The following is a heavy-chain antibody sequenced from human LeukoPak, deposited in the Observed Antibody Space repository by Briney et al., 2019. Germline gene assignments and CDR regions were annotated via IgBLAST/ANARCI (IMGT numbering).Heavy chain of an antibody. V-gene: IGHV3-53*04. CDR2: IYSGGST. J-gene: IGHJ3*02. CDR3: ARSIAANRDDAFDI. CDR1: GLTVSSNY. Sequence: PGGSLRLSCAASGLTVSSNYMSWVRQAPGKGLEWVSVIYSGGSTYYADSVKGRFTISRHNSKNTLYLQMNSLRAEDTAVYYCARSIAANRDDAFDIWGQGTMVTVSS. D-gene: IGHD6-13*01.